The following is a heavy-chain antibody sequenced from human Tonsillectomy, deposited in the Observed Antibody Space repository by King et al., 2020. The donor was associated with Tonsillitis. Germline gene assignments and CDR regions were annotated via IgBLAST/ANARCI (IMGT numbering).Heavy chain of an antibody. V-gene: IGHV4-34*01. CDR1: GGPFSYYY. CDR3: ARGRHMAARRRHFDL. Sequence: VQLQQWGAGLLKPSETLSLTCGVSGGPFSYYYWTWIRQTPGKGLEWIGEVNQSGDTDYNPSLKSRLTISADTSTNQFSLRLTSVTAADNALYYCARGRHMAARRRHFDLWGRGTLVTVSS. J-gene: IGHJ2*01. CDR2: VNQSGDT. D-gene: IGHD6-6*01.